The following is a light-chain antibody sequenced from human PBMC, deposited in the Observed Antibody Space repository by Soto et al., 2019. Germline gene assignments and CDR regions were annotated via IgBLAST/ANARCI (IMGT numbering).Light chain of an antibody. J-gene: IGKJ5*01. V-gene: IGKV4-1*01. CDR1: QSLLYSSNNKNY. CDR2: WAS. Sequence: DIVMTQSPESLTVSLGERATINCKSSQSLLYSSNNKNYLAWYQQKPGQPPKLLIYWASTRESGVPDRFSGSGSGTDFTLTISSLQAEDVAVYYCQQYYSTPPITFGQGTRLEIK. CDR3: QQYYSTPPIT.